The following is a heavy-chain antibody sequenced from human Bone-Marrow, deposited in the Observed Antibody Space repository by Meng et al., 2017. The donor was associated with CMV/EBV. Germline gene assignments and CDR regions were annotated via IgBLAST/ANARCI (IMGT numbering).Heavy chain of an antibody. V-gene: IGHV1-8*01. D-gene: IGHD6-19*01. J-gene: IGHJ6*01. CDR2: MNPNSGNT. CDR3: ARGGYSSGWYLAHGPYGMDV. Sequence: ASVKVSCKASGYTFTSYDINWVRQATGQGLEWMGWMNPNSGNTGYAQKFQGRVTMTRNTSISTAYMELSSLRSEDTAVYYCARGGYSSGWYLAHGPYGMDVWGQGPTVTGSS. CDR1: GYTFTSYD.